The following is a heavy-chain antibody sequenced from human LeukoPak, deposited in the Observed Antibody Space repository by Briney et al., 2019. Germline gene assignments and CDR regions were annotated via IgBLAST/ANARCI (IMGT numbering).Heavy chain of an antibody. CDR3: ARCRDVYNCPY. CDR2: ISYSGST. J-gene: IGHJ4*02. V-gene: IGHV4-59*01. D-gene: IGHD5-24*01. CDR1: GASINNYH. Sequence: PSETLSLTCTVSGASINNYHWSWIRQPPGKGLEWIGFISYSGSTNYNPSLKSRVTISVAASKNQFSLEVTSVTAADTAVYYCARCRDVYNCPYWGQGTLVTVSS.